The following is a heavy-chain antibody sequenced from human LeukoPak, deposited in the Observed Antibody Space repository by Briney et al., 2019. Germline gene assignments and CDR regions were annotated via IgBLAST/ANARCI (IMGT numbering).Heavy chain of an antibody. D-gene: IGHD6-13*01. CDR2: ITPTGGST. J-gene: IGHJ4*02. CDR3: ARADKSIAAAGLDY. Sequence: ASVNVSCKAFGYTFTNYYVHWVRQAPGQGLEWMGIITPTGGSTSYAHKLEGRLTMTRDMSTSTVYMELSSLRSEDTALYYCARADKSIAAAGLDYWGQGTLVTVSA. CDR1: GYTFTNYY. V-gene: IGHV1-46*04.